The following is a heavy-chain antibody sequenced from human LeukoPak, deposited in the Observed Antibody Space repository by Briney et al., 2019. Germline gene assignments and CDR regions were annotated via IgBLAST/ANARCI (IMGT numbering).Heavy chain of an antibody. J-gene: IGHJ4*02. V-gene: IGHV3-23*01. D-gene: IGHD3-3*01. Sequence: GGSLRLSCAASGFTFSSCAMSWVRQAPGKGLEWVSGIIGRGDRTYYADSVKGRFTISRDNSKNTLSLQMTSLRAEDTAVYYCAKDYDFWSGYYPLWGQGTLVTVSS. CDR2: IIGRGDRT. CDR1: GFTFSSCA. CDR3: AKDYDFWSGYYPL.